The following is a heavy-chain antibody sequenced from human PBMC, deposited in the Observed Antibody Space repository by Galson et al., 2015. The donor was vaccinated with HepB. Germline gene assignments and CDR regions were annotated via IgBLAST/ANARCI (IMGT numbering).Heavy chain of an antibody. V-gene: IGHV3-30-3*01. CDR3: ARDLVHVLRYFDWLSRSGTFDY. CDR2: ISYDGSNK. Sequence: SLRLSCAASGFTFSSYAMHWVRQAPGKGLEWVAVISYDGSNKYYADSVKGRFTISRDSSKNTLYLQMNSLRAEDTAVYYCARDLVHVLRYFDWLSRSGTFDYWGQGTLVTVSS. J-gene: IGHJ4*02. D-gene: IGHD3-9*01. CDR1: GFTFSSYA.